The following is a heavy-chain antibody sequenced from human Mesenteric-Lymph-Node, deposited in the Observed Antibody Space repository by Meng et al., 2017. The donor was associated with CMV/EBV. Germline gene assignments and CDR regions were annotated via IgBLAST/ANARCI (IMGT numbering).Heavy chain of an antibody. CDR1: GGSISSSPYF. Sequence: SETLSLTCTVSGGSISSSPYFWGWIRQPPGKGLEWIGSVYYSGSTYCNPSLKSRVTISVDTSKNQFSLKLSSATAADTALYYCARLQYGSGTVWGQGTLVTVSS. V-gene: IGHV4-39*01. D-gene: IGHD3-10*01. J-gene: IGHJ4*02. CDR3: ARLQYGSGTV. CDR2: VYYSGST.